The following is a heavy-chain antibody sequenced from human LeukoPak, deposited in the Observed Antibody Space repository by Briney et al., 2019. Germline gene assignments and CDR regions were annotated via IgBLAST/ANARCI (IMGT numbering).Heavy chain of an antibody. Sequence: ASVKVSCKASGYTFTSYAMNWVRQAPGQGLEWMGWINTNTGNPTYAQGFTGRFVFSLDTSVSTAYLQISSLKAEDTAVYYCAKDRQELWGLSYYFDYWGQGTLVTVSS. V-gene: IGHV7-4-1*02. CDR2: INTNTGNP. CDR3: AKDRQELWGLSYYFDY. CDR1: GYTFTSYA. D-gene: IGHD2-21*01. J-gene: IGHJ4*02.